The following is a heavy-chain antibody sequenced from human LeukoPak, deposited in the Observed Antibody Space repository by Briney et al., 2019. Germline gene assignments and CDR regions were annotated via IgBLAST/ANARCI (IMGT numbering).Heavy chain of an antibody. Sequence: ASVKVSCKASGYTFTSYYMHWVRQAPGQGLEWMGGIIPIFGTANYAQKFQGRVTITADESTSTAYMELSSLRSEDTAVYYCARDLAGYCTNGVCYDPWGQGTLVTVSS. CDR1: GYTFTSYY. J-gene: IGHJ5*02. D-gene: IGHD2-8*01. CDR3: ARDLAGYCTNGVCYDP. CDR2: IIPIFGTA. V-gene: IGHV1-69*13.